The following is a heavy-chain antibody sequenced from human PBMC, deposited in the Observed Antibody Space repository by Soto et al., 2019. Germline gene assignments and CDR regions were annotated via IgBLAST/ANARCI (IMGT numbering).Heavy chain of an antibody. V-gene: IGHV3-33*01. CDR3: ARADGTRAFDI. J-gene: IGHJ3*02. Sequence: GGSLRLSCAASGFTFSNYGMHWVRQAPGKGLEWVAIIWHDGNNKYYADSVRGRFIISRDNSKNRLYLQMNSLRAEDTAVYYCARADGTRAFDIWGQGTMVTVSS. CDR1: GFTFSNYG. CDR2: IWHDGNNK.